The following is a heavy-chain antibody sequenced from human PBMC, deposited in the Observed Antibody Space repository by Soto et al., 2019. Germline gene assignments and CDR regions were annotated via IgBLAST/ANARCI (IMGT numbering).Heavy chain of an antibody. D-gene: IGHD6-13*01. V-gene: IGHV1-8*02. CDR3: GRCPSPRAPAGGSRYYYGMDV. CDR1: GYDFTAYD. CDR2: MNPINGAA. Sequence: ASVKVSCKASGYDFTAYDINWVRQASGQGLEWMGWMNPINGAAGSARRLQGRVSMTRNTATGTAYLELTRLRSDDTAVYDCGRCPSPRAPAGGSRYYYGMDVWGQGTTVTVSS. J-gene: IGHJ6*02.